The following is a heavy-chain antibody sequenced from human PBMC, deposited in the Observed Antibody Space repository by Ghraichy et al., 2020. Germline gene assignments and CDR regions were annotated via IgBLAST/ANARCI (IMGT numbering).Heavy chain of an antibody. J-gene: IGHJ3*02. CDR2: IKQDGSEK. D-gene: IGHD5-24*01. Sequence: GESLNISCAASGFTFSSYWMSWVRQAPGKGLEWVANIKQDGSEKYYVDSVKGRFTISRDNAKNSLYLQMNSLRAEDTAVYYCARDLSYRDGYNSGAFDIWGQGNGHRLF. V-gene: IGHV3-7*01. CDR1: GFTFSSYW. CDR3: ARDLSYRDGYNSGAFDI.